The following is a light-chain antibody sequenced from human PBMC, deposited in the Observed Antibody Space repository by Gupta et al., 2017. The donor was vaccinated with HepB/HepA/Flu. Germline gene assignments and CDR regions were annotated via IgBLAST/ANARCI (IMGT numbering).Light chain of an antibody. CDR3: QQYKNWPLT. CDR2: GGS. J-gene: IGKJ4*01. V-gene: IGKV3-15*01. Sequence: EIEMTQFPATLSVSPGERATLSCRASQSVTSNLAWYQKKPSQPPRLLMYGGSTRATGIPDRFSGSGSGTEFTLTISSLQSEDFAVYYCQQYKNWPLTFGGGTKVEIK. CDR1: QSVTSN.